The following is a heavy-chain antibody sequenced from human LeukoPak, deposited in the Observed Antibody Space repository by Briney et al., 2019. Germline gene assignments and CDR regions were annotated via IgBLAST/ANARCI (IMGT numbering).Heavy chain of an antibody. CDR1: GGSITTTTYY. J-gene: IGHJ6*03. Sequence: PSETLSLTCTVSGGSITTTTYYWGWLRQPPGKGLEWIGSIYYSGNTYYNPSLKSRVTISLDTSKNQFSLKVSSVTAADTAIYYCAKDFSSASYTYYYYYMDVWGKGTTVTVSS. CDR2: IYYSGNT. V-gene: IGHV4-39*07. D-gene: IGHD6-25*01. CDR3: AKDFSSASYTYYYYYMDV.